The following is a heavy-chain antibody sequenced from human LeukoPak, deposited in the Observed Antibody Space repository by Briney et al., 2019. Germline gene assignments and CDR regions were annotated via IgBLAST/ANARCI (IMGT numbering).Heavy chain of an antibody. J-gene: IGHJ4*02. D-gene: IGHD3-9*01. CDR2: ITGSGDTT. Sequence: GGSLRLSCAASGFIFRNYAMSWVRQAPGKGLEWVTAITGSGDTTYYADSVKGRFTISRDNSKNTLYVEMNTLRAEDTAVYYCAKWGDYDILTGYYVSDFWGQGTLVTVSS. V-gene: IGHV3-23*01. CDR1: GFIFRNYA. CDR3: AKWGDYDILTGYYVSDF.